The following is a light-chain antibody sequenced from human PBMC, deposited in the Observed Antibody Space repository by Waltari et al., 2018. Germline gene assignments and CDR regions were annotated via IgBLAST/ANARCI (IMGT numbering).Light chain of an antibody. CDR3: QQYNSYWT. CDR1: QRVSSW. CDR2: KAS. V-gene: IGKV1-5*03. Sequence: DIQMTQSHSTLPASAGDRVTITCRASQRVSSWLAWYQQKPGKATKLLIYKASSLESGVPSRFSGSGSGTEFTLTISSLQPDDFAIYYCQQYNSYWTFGQGTKVEIK. J-gene: IGKJ1*01.